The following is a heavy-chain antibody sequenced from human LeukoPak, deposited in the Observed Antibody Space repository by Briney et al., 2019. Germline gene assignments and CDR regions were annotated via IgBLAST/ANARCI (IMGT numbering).Heavy chain of an antibody. CDR3: ARNFVAGTSEGFDY. CDR2: ISSSGSTI. CDR1: GFTFSSYE. J-gene: IGHJ4*02. D-gene: IGHD6-19*01. Sequence: GGSLRLSCAASGFTFSSYEMNWVRQAPGKVLEWVSYISSSGSTIYYADSVKGRFTISRDNAKNSLYLQMNSLRAEDTAVYYCARNFVAGTSEGFDYWGQGTLVTVSS. V-gene: IGHV3-48*03.